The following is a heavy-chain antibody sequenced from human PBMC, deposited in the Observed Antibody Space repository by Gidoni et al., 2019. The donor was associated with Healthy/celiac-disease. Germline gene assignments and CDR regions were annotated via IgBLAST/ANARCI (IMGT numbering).Heavy chain of an antibody. CDR3: ARDRGSSSWYDPTYYYYYGMDV. J-gene: IGHJ6*02. D-gene: IGHD6-13*01. CDR1: GFTFSSHG. V-gene: IGHV3-30*03. Sequence: QVQLVESGGGVVQPGRSLSLSCAASGFTFSSHGLHWVLPRPGKGPGKGLEWVAVISYDGSNKYYADSVKGRFTISRDNSKNTLYLQMNSLRAEDTAVYYCARDRGSSSWYDPTYYYYYGMDVWGQGTTVTVSS. CDR2: ISYDGSNK.